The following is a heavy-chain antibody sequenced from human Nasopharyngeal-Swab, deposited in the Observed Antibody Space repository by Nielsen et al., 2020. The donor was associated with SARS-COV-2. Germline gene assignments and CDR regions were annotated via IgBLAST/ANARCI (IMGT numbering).Heavy chain of an antibody. CDR3: ARGVAAAGTPFPRYYFDY. CDR1: GYTFTSYY. D-gene: IGHD6-13*01. Sequence: ASVKVSCKASGYTFTSYYMHWVRQAPGQGLEWMGIISPSGGSTSYAQKFQGRVTMTRDTSTSTVYMELSSLRSEDTAVYYCARGVAAAGTPFPRYYFDYWGQGTPVTVSS. J-gene: IGHJ4*02. CDR2: ISPSGGST. V-gene: IGHV1-46*01.